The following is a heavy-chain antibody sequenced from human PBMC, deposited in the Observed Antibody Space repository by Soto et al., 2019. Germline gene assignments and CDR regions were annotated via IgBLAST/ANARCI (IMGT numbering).Heavy chain of an antibody. CDR3: ARNGGGSGYYSYYYGMDV. D-gene: IGHD3-3*01. J-gene: IGHJ6*02. CDR1: GGTFSSYA. V-gene: IGHV1-69*12. Sequence: QVQLVQSGAEVKKPGSSVKVSCKASGGTFSSYAISWVRQAPGLGLEWMGGIIPIFGTANYAQKFQGRVTITADESTSTDYMELSSLRSEDTAVYYCARNGGGSGYYSYYYGMDVWGQGTTVTVSS. CDR2: IIPIFGTA.